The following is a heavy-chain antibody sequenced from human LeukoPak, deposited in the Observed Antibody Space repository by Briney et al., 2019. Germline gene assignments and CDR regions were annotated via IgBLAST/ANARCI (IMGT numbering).Heavy chain of an antibody. CDR2: IDHSGSS. J-gene: IGHJ4*02. CDR3: ARGLEDRISIFGVVKFYYFDF. Sequence: KPSTTLSLTCAVSGGSVNSVTYYWAWVRQPPGKGLEWIGEIDHSGSSHYNPSLKSRVTISVDTSKNQLSLKLSSVTAADTAVYYCARGLEDRISIFGVVKFYYFDFWGQGTLVTVSS. V-gene: IGHV4-39*07. CDR1: GGSVNSVTYY. D-gene: IGHD3-3*01.